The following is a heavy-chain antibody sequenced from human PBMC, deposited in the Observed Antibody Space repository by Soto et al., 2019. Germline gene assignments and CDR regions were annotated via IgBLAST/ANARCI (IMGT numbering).Heavy chain of an antibody. D-gene: IGHD2-15*01. CDR3: AKEKSGDIVVVVAATYFDY. CDR2: ISGSGGST. Sequence: GGSLRLSCAASGFTFSSYAMSWVRQAPGKGLEWVSAISGSGGSTYYADSVKGRFTISRDNSKNTLYLQMNSLRAEDTAVYYCAKEKSGDIVVVVAATYFDYWGQGTLVTVSS. V-gene: IGHV3-23*01. J-gene: IGHJ4*02. CDR1: GFTFSSYA.